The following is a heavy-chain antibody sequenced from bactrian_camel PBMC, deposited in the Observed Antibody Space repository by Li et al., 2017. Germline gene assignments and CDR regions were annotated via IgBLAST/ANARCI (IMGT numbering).Heavy chain of an antibody. V-gene: IGHV3S6*01. Sequence: GGLVQPGGSLRLSCAASGFTFSTYGMSWVRQAPGKGLEWVSGIYSDGSNTYYVDSVKGRFTISRDNAKTTLYLQMNSLKPEDTAMYYCAAAGGGAVRTALAPLASYEYNYWGQGTQVTVS. CDR1: GFTFSTYG. D-gene: IGHD1*01. J-gene: IGHJ4*01. CDR2: IYSDGSNT. CDR3: AAAGGGAVRTALAPLASYEYNY.